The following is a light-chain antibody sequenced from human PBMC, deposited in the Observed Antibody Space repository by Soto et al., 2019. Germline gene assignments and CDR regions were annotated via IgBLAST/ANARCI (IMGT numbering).Light chain of an antibody. J-gene: IGKJ5*01. CDR3: QQCKGYPIT. CDR2: DAS. V-gene: IGKV1-13*02. CDR1: QDISNT. Sequence: AIQLTQSPSSLSASVGDSVTITCRATQDISNTLAWYQHKPGRGPTLLIFDASTLESGVPSRFTGRGSGTHFTLTSSSLQPEDFATYICQQCKGYPITFGQGKRVEV.